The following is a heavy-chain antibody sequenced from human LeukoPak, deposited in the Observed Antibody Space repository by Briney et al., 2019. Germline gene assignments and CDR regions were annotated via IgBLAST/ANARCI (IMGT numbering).Heavy chain of an antibody. CDR3: EKDLLSIGPIDY. V-gene: IGHV3-30*18. J-gene: IGHJ4*02. D-gene: IGHD5/OR15-5a*01. CDR1: GFTFSSYG. Sequence: PGRSMRLSCAASGFTFSSYGMHWVRQAPGKGLEWVAVISYDGSNKYYADSVKGRFTISRDNSKNTLYLQMNSLRAEDTAVSYCEKDLLSIGPIDYWGQGTLVTVSS. CDR2: ISYDGSNK.